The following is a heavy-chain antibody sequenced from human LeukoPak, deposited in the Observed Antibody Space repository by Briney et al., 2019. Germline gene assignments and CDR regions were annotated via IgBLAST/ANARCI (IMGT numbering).Heavy chain of an antibody. CDR2: ISGSGGST. D-gene: IGHD3-10*01. J-gene: IGHJ3*02. CDR1: GFTFSSYA. Sequence: GGSLRLSCAASGFTFSSYAMSWVRQAPGKGREWVAAISGSGGSTYYADSVKGRFTISRNNSKNTQYLKMNSLRAERTAVYYCAKDPWHTYYYGSGGDAFDMWGQGTIVTVSP. V-gene: IGHV3-23*01. CDR3: AKDPWHTYYYGSGGDAFDM.